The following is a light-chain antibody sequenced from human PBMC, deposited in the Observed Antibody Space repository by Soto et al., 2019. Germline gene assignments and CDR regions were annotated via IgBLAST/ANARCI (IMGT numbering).Light chain of an antibody. CDR2: GAS. Sequence: DIVLTQSQGTPPLSAGERATLSCRASQSVSSNYLAWYQQKPSQAPRLLIYGASSRTTGIPDRFSGSWSGSDFTLTIAGLEPEESAVYYCQQSDRFPYTFGQGTKVESK. J-gene: IGKJ2*01. V-gene: IGKV3-20*01. CDR3: QQSDRFPYT. CDR1: QSVSSNY.